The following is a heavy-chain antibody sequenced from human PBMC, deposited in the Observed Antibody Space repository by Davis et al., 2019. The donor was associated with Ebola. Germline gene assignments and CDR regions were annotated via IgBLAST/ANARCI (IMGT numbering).Heavy chain of an antibody. V-gene: IGHV3-23*01. D-gene: IGHD3-16*01. J-gene: IGHJ6*02. CDR1: GFTFSGYA. CDR3: ARDNLGEGRFYYYYYGVDV. CDR2: TDSGGHST. Sequence: GESLKISCAASGFTFSGYAMTWFRQAPGRGLEWVSTTDSGGHSTYYADSVKGRLTISRDNAKRSLYLQMNSLRVEDTAVYYCARDNLGEGRFYYYYYGVDVWGQGTTVTVSS.